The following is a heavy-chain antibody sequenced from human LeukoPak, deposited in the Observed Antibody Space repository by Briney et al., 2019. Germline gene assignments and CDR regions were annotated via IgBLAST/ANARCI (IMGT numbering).Heavy chain of an antibody. Sequence: ASVNVSCKASGYTFTAYYMRWVRQAPGQGLEWMGWINPNSGGTNYAQKFQGRVTMTRDTSISTAYMELSSLRSDDTAVFYCARSTDIAVAGTWYYWGQGTLVTVSS. J-gene: IGHJ4*02. D-gene: IGHD6-19*01. CDR3: ARSTDIAVAGTWYY. V-gene: IGHV1-2*02. CDR2: INPNSGGT. CDR1: GYTFTAYY.